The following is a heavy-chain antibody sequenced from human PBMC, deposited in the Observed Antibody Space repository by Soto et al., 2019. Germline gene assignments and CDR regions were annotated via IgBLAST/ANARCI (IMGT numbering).Heavy chain of an antibody. J-gene: IGHJ6*02. D-gene: IGHD3-10*01. CDR1: GFTFSSYG. Sequence: GGSLRLSCAASGFTFSSYGMSWVRQAPGKGLEWVSAIGGSGGSTYYADSVKGRFTISRDNSKNTLYLQMNSLRAEDTAVYYCAKDLEASMVRAPMDVWGQGTTVTVSS. CDR2: IGGSGGST. CDR3: AKDLEASMVRAPMDV. V-gene: IGHV3-23*01.